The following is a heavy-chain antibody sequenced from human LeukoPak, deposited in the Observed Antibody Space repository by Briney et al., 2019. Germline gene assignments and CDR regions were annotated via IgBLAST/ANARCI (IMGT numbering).Heavy chain of an antibody. CDR1: GFTFSSYG. D-gene: IGHD3-10*01. J-gene: IGHJ4*02. Sequence: GGSLRLSCAASGFTFSSYGMHWVRQAPGKGLEWVAVISYDGSTKSYGDSVKGRFTISRDNSKNTLYLQMNSLRAEDTAVYYCAARSRPGDYWGQGTLVTVSS. CDR3: AARSRPGDY. V-gene: IGHV3-30*03. CDR2: ISYDGSTK.